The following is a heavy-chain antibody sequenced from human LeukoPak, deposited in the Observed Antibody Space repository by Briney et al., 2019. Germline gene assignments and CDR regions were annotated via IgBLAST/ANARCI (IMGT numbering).Heavy chain of an antibody. CDR3: AQAEKRDSGHRFQH. CDR2: ISGGGRST. CDR1: AFTFSTCA. V-gene: IGHV3-23*01. J-gene: IGHJ1*01. D-gene: IGHD1-26*01. Sequence: PGGSLRLSCAASAFTFSTCAMSWVRQAPGKGLEWVSTISGGGRSTDYADSVKGHFTISRDNSKNTLYLQMSSLRADDTAVYYCAQAEKRDSGHRFQHWGQGILVTVSS.